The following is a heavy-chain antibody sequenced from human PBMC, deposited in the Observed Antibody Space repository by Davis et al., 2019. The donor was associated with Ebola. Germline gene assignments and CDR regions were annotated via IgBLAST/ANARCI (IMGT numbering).Heavy chain of an antibody. CDR1: GYSFSIHW. CDR3: ARRAAVAYDHVWGIARHGAFDI. J-gene: IGHJ3*02. D-gene: IGHD3-16*01. CDR2: IYPGYSDT. V-gene: IGHV5-51*01. Sequence: GGSLRPSCKSSGYSFSIHWTTWVRQLPANGLEWMGIIYPGYSDTRYSPSFPVQVTTAADKSIATAYLQWSSLKASDTAMYYCARRAAVAYDHVWGIARHGAFDIWGQGTMVTVSS.